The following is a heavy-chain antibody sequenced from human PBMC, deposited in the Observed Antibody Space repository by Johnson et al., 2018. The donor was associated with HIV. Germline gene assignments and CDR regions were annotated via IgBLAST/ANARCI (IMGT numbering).Heavy chain of an antibody. D-gene: IGHD6-19*01. CDR1: GFIFRDYY. J-gene: IGHJ3*02. Sequence: QVQLVESGGGLVKPGGSLRLSCAVSGFIFRDYYMSWIRQAPGKGLEWVSYISSSGKSTNYADSVKGRFTISRDNATNSLFLQMNIVRDEDTAVYYCVRGGAVAPSSGFDIWGQGTKVTVSS. CDR2: ISSSGKST. V-gene: IGHV3-11*05. CDR3: VRGGAVAPSSGFDI.